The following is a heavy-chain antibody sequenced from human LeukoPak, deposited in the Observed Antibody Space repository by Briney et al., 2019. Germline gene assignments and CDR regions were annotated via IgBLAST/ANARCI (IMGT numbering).Heavy chain of an antibody. CDR3: ASDRGYGGQHYFDY. D-gene: IGHD4-23*01. CDR1: GFTFSSYS. CDR2: ISSSGSTI. Sequence: GGSLRLSCAASGFTFSSYSMNWVRQAPGKGLEWVSYISSSGSTIYYADSVKGRFTISRDNAKNSLYLQMNSLRAEDTAVYYCASDRGYGGQHYFDYWGQGTLVTVSS. J-gene: IGHJ4*02. V-gene: IGHV3-48*04.